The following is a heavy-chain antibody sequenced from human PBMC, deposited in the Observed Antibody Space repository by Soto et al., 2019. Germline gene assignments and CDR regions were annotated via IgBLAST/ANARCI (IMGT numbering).Heavy chain of an antibody. Sequence: AASGFTFDNYAMSWVRQAPGKGLEWVSVISGNGGSIYYADSVKGRFTISRDNSQNTLYLQMNSLTVEDTAVYYCAKDPVRGGTGGSWFDYWGQGTMVTVYS. J-gene: IGHJ4*02. V-gene: IGHV3-23*01. CDR2: ISGNGGSI. CDR3: AKDPVRGGTGGSWFDY. CDR1: GFTFDNYA. D-gene: IGHD2-15*01.